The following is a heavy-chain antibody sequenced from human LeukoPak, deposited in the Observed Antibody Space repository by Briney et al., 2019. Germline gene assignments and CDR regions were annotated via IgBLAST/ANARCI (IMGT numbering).Heavy chain of an antibody. J-gene: IGHJ4*02. CDR2: IYSGGST. CDR1: GGSISSYY. CDR3: ARDLGGSTDY. D-gene: IGHD3-10*01. V-gene: IGHV3-53*01. Sequence: ETLSLTCTVSGGSISSYYWSWVRQAPGKGLEWVSVIYSGGSTYYADSVKGRFTISRDNSKNTLYLQMNSLRAEDTAVYYCARDLGGSTDYWGQGTLVTVSS.